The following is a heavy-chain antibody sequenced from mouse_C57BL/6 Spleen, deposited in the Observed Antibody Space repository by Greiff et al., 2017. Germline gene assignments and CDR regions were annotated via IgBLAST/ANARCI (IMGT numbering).Heavy chain of an antibody. CDR3: ARRWDGNYAMDY. Sequence: LQESGPELVKPGASVKISCKASGYAFSSSWMNWVKQRPGKGLEWIGRIYPGDGDTNYNGKFKGKATLTADKSSSTAYMQLSSLTSEDSAVYFCARRWDGNYAMDYWGQGTSVTVSS. J-gene: IGHJ4*01. CDR2: IYPGDGDT. V-gene: IGHV1-82*01. CDR1: GYAFSSSW. D-gene: IGHD4-1*01.